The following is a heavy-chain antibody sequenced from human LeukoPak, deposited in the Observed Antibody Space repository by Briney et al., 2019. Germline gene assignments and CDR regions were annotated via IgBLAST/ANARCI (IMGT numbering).Heavy chain of an antibody. J-gene: IGHJ4*02. CDR1: GFTFSSYA. CDR3: VKVGVLWFGELSYFDY. V-gene: IGHV3-64D*06. CDR2: ISSNGGST. Sequence: GGSLRLSCSASGFTFSSYAMHWVRQAPGRGLEYVSAISSNGGSTYYADSVKGRFTISRDNSKNTLYLQMSSLRAEDTAVYYCVKVGVLWFGELSYFDYWGQGTLVTVSS. D-gene: IGHD3-10*01.